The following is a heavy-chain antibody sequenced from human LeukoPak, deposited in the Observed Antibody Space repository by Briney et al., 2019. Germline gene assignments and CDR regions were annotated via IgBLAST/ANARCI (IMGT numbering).Heavy chain of an antibody. CDR2: IDRDGSVK. V-gene: IGHV3-7*01. J-gene: IGHJ3*02. CDR3: ARSYYDSSGFGAFDI. D-gene: IGHD3-22*01. CDR1: GFHYISYW. Sequence: GGSLRLSCAASGFHYISYWMTWVRRAPGEGLEWVANIDRDGSVKYYVDSVKGRFTISRDNGDNSLSLQMNRLRAEDTAVYYCARSYYDSSGFGAFDIWGQGTTVTVSS.